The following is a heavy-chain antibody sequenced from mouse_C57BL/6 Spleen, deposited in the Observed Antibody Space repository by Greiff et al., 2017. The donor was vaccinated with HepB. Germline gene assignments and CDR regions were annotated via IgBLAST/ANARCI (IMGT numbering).Heavy chain of an antibody. J-gene: IGHJ4*01. D-gene: IGHD2-1*01. CDR2: IDPETGGT. CDR1: GYTFTDYE. CDR3: TRYLLYYYAMDY. Sequence: QVQLQQSGAELVRPGASVTLSCKASGYTFTDYEMHWVKQTPVHGLEWIGAIDPETGGTAYNQKFKGKAILTADKSSSTAYMELRSLTSEDSAVYYCTRYLLYYYAMDYWGQGTSVTVSS. V-gene: IGHV1-15*01.